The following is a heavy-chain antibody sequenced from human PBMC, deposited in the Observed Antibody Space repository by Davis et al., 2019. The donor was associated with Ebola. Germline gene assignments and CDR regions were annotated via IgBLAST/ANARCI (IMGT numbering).Heavy chain of an antibody. CDR1: GYTFTSYG. J-gene: IGHJ6*02. Sequence: AASVKVSCKASGYTFTSYGISWVRQAPGQGLEWMGWISAYNGNTNYAQKFQGRVTITADNSTSTAYMELSSLRSEDTAVYYCANQGPYEFWSGSNYYYYGMDVWGQGTTVTVSS. CDR3: ANQGPYEFWSGSNYYYYGMDV. V-gene: IGHV1-18*01. D-gene: IGHD3-3*01. CDR2: ISAYNGNT.